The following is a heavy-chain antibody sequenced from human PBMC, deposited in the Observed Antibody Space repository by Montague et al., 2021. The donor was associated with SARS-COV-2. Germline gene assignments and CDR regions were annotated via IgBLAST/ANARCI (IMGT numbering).Heavy chain of an antibody. CDR1: GGSISSSSYY. CDR2: LFYSGST. Sequence: SETLSLTCTVYGGSISSSSYYWGWIRQPPGKGLEWIGSLFYSGSTDYNPSLQSRVTISVDTSKNQFSLELSSVTAADTAVYYCASMVRAQVYYFDYWGQGTLVTVSS. D-gene: IGHD3-10*01. V-gene: IGHV4-39*01. J-gene: IGHJ4*02. CDR3: ASMVRAQVYYFDY.